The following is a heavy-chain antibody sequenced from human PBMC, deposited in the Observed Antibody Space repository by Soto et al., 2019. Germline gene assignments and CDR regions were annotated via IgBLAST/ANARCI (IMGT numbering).Heavy chain of an antibody. D-gene: IGHD6-13*01. Sequence: QVQLVQSGAEVKKPGASVKVSCKASGYTFTSYAMHWVRQAPGQRLEWMGWITAGNGNTKYAQKFQGRVTITRDTSASRAYMELSSLRSEDTAVYYCARAPSWYNFDYWGQGTLVTVSS. J-gene: IGHJ4*02. CDR3: ARAPSWYNFDY. CDR1: GYTFTSYA. CDR2: ITAGNGNT. V-gene: IGHV1-3*01.